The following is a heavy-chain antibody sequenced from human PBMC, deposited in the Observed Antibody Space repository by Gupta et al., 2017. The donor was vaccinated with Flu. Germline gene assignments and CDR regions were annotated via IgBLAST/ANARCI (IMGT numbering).Heavy chain of an antibody. J-gene: IGHJ5*02. V-gene: IGHV1-46*02. Sequence: QVQLVQSGAEVKEPGVSVKVSCKASGFTFNNYFMHWVRQAPGQGLEWMGIINPSGVATTYAQKFQGRVTMTRETSTSTVYMELSSLGSEDTAVYYCVRDNSDSTISSWWFDPWGQGTLVTVSS. CDR2: INPSGVAT. CDR1: GFTFNNYF. CDR3: VRDNSDSTISSWWFDP. D-gene: IGHD2-2*01.